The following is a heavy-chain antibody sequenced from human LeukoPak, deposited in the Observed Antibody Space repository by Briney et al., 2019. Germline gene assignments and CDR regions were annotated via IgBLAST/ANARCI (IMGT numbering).Heavy chain of an antibody. J-gene: IGHJ6*03. Sequence: PSETLSLTCTVSGGSISSSSYYWGWIRQPPGKWLEWIGSIYYSGSTYYNPSLKSRVTISVDTSKNQFSLKLSSVTAADTAVYYCARHAGDFWSGYVGYYMDVWGKGTTVTVSS. D-gene: IGHD3-3*01. V-gene: IGHV4-39*01. CDR1: GGSISSSSYY. CDR2: IYYSGST. CDR3: ARHAGDFWSGYVGYYMDV.